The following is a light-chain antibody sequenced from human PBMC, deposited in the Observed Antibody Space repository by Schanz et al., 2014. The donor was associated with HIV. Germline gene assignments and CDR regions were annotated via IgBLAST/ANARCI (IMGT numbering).Light chain of an antibody. CDR1: SSDVGGYNH. J-gene: IGLJ2*01. Sequence: QSALTQPPSASGSPGQSVTISCTGTSSDVGGYNHVSWYQQHPGKAPKLVISDFANRPSGISPRFSASKSDNTASLTISGLQAEDEGDYYCSSYGASSTHVLFGGGTKLTVL. CDR2: DFA. V-gene: IGLV2-14*01. CDR3: SSYGASSTHVL.